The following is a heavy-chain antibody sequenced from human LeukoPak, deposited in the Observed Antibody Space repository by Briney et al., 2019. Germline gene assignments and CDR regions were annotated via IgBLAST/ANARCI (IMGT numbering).Heavy chain of an antibody. V-gene: IGHV3-30*04. CDR2: ISYDGSNK. J-gene: IGHJ4*02. Sequence: GRSLRLSCVASGFTFSSYAMHWLRQAPGKGLEWVAVISYDGSNKYYADSVKGRFTISRDNSKNTLYLQMNSLRAEDKAVYYCARGDGYNIDYWGQGTLVTVSS. CDR1: GFTFSSYA. D-gene: IGHD5-24*01. CDR3: ARGDGYNIDY.